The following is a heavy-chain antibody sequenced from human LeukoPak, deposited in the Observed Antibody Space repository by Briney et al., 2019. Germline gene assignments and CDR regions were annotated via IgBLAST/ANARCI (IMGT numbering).Heavy chain of an antibody. CDR2: ISSSGSTI. D-gene: IGHD3-22*01. CDR3: ARETEYYDSSGPVFDY. V-gene: IGHV3-48*03. CDR1: GFTFSSYE. Sequence: GGSLRLSCAASGFTFSSYEMNWVRQAPGKGLEWVSYISSSGSTIYYADSVKGRLTISRDNAKNPLYLQMNSLRAEDTAVYYCARETEYYDSSGPVFDYWGQGTLVTVSS. J-gene: IGHJ4*02.